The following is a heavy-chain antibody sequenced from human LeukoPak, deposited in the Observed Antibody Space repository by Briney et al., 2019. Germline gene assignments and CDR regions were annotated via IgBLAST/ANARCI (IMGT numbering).Heavy chain of an antibody. CDR1: AGSISSYY. Sequence: SETLSLTCTVSAGSISSYYWSWIRQPPGKGLEWIGYIYYSGSTNYNPSLKSRVTISVDTSKNQFSLKLSSVTAADTAVYYCARHRTPYYYDSSEGFDYWGQGTLVTVSS. J-gene: IGHJ4*02. CDR3: ARHRTPYYYDSSEGFDY. CDR2: IYYSGST. D-gene: IGHD3-22*01. V-gene: IGHV4-59*08.